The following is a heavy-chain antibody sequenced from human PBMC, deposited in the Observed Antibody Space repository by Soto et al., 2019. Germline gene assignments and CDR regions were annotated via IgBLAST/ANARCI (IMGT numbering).Heavy chain of an antibody. J-gene: IGHJ4*02. V-gene: IGHV3-15*01. CDR1: GFRFSNAW. D-gene: IGHD3-16*02. CDR3: TSEGYPFDV. CDR2: IKSREDGGTS. Sequence: GGSLRLSCVASGFRFSNAWMSWVRQAPGRGLEWVARIKSREDGGTSDYTAPVSGRFTISRDDSKDTLYLQMNSLKAEDTAVYYCTSEGYPFDVWGQGTLVTVSS.